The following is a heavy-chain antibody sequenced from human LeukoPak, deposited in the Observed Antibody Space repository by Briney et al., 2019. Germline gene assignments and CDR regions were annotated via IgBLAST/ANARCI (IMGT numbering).Heavy chain of an antibody. CDR3: ARVVVGVTNRFVP. J-gene: IGHJ5*02. CDR2: INQAGSEK. D-gene: IGHD2-15*01. CDR1: GFTFSNYS. Sequence: PGGSLRLSCAASGFTFSNYSMNWVRQAPGKGLEWVANINQAGSEKYYVDSVKGRFTISRDHAKNSLFLQINSLRAEDTGLYFCARVVVGVTNRFVPWGEGTLVIVSS. V-gene: IGHV3-7*04.